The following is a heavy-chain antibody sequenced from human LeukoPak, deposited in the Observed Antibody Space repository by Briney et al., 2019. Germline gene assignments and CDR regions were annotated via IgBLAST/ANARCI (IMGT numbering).Heavy chain of an antibody. CDR1: GFTFSDHA. J-gene: IGHJ4*02. V-gene: IGHV3-23*01. D-gene: IGHD4-17*01. CDR3: VKQDGDWH. Sequence: ESGGSLRLSCAAFGFTFSDHAMSWVRQTPAKGLESVSSISAGGDRTHYADSVKGRFTVSRDNSKNTLYLHVNSLRAEDTAVYYCVKQDGDWHWGQGTLVTVSS. CDR2: ISAGGDRT.